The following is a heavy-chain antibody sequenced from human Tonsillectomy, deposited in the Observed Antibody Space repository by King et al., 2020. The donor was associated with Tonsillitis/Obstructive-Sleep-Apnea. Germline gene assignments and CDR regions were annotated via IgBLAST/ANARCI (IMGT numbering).Heavy chain of an antibody. J-gene: IGHJ4*02. Sequence: VQLVESGGGLAQPGGSLRVSCAASGFTFYSYAMSWVRQAPGKGLEWVSTISGSGDTTDYADSVKGRLTISRDNSKNTLSLQMNGLRVEDTAVYYCAMARVGTGYGFDSWGQGTLVTVSS. V-gene: IGHV3-23*04. CDR2: ISGSGDTT. D-gene: IGHD3-16*01. CDR3: AMARVGTGYGFDS. CDR1: GFTFYSYA.